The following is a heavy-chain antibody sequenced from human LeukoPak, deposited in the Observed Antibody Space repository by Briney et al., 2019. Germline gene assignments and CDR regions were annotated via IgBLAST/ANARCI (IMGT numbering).Heavy chain of an antibody. CDR1: GYTFTGYY. J-gene: IGHJ4*02. CDR2: IIPIFGTA. CDR3: ARGNVEMATIYFDY. Sequence: SVKVSCKASGYTFTGYYMHWVRQAPGQGLEWMGGIIPIFGTANYAQKFQGRVTITADESTSTAYMELSSLRSEDTAVYYCARGNVEMATIYFDYWGQGTLVTVSS. V-gene: IGHV1-69*13. D-gene: IGHD5-24*01.